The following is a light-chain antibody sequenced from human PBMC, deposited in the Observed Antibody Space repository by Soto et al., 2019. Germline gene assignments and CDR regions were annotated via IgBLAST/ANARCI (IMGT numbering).Light chain of an antibody. CDR2: GAS. V-gene: IGKV3-15*01. CDR1: QSVSSN. CDR3: QQFNTWPT. Sequence: EIVMTQSPATLSVSPGERATLSCRASQSVSSNLAWYQHKPGQAPRLLIYGASTRATGIPARFSGSGSGTEFTLTISSLQSEDFAVYYCQQFNTWPTFGQGTKLEIK. J-gene: IGKJ2*01.